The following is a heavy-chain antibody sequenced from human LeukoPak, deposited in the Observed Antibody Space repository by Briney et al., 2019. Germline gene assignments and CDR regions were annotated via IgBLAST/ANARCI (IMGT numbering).Heavy chain of an antibody. CDR2: ISGSGGST. J-gene: IGHJ4*02. CDR1: GFTFSSYA. CDR3: AKDLGDYVSVLDY. V-gene: IGHV3-23*01. Sequence: GGSLRLSCAASGFTFSSYAMSWVRQAPGKGLEWVSAISGSGGSTYYADSVKGRFTISRDNSKNTLYLRMNSLRAEDTAVYYCAKDLGDYVSVLDYWGQGTLVTVSS. D-gene: IGHD3-16*01.